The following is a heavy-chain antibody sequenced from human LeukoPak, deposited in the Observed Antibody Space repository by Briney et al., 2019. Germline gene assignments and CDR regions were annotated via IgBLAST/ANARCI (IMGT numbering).Heavy chain of an antibody. CDR3: AREPSESFRFDY. Sequence: ASVKVSCKASGYTFTTYYIHWVRQAPGQGLEWMGIMKSNSGSTTYTQQFQGRVTMTRDTSTSTVYMELSGLTSEDTAMYYCAREPSESFRFDYWGQGTLVTVSS. CDR2: MKSNSGST. D-gene: IGHD1-26*01. CDR1: GYTFTTYY. J-gene: IGHJ4*02. V-gene: IGHV1-46*01.